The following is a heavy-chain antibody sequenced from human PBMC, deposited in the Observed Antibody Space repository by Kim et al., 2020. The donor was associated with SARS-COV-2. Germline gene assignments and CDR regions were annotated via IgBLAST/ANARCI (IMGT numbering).Heavy chain of an antibody. V-gene: IGHV3-48*02. CDR2: ITTSSSTI. D-gene: IGHD3-10*01. J-gene: IGHJ4*02. Sequence: GGSLRLSCAASGFTFSSYSMNWVRQAPGKGLEWVSFITTSSSTIYYADSVKGRFTVSRDNAKNSLYLQMDSLRDEDTAVYYCARGLTLIRGIIISRGADCCGQGTLVTVSS. CDR3: ARGLTLIRGIIISRGADC. CDR1: GFTFSSYS.